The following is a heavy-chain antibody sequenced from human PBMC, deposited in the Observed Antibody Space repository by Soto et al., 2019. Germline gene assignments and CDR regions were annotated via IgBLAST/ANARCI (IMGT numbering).Heavy chain of an antibody. CDR1: GYTFTGYY. Sequence: ASVKVSCKASGYTFTGYYMHWVRQAPGQGLEWMGWINPNSGGTNYAQKFQGWVTMTRDTPISTAYMELSRLRSDDTAVYYCARDRDCSSTSCPLGDYYYYGMDVWGQGTTVTVSS. V-gene: IGHV1-2*04. D-gene: IGHD2-2*01. J-gene: IGHJ6*02. CDR3: ARDRDCSSTSCPLGDYYYYGMDV. CDR2: INPNSGGT.